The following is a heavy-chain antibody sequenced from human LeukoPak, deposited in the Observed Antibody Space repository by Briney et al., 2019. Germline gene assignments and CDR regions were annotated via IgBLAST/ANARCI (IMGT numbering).Heavy chain of an antibody. CDR3: ARLPVSQRGFDF. Sequence: PGGSLRLSCAASGFIFSSYWMHWVRQDPGKGLVWVSRINSDGSSTTYADSVKGRFTTSRDNAKNTLYLQMNSLRAEDTAVYYCARLPVSQRGFDFWGQGSLVTVSS. CDR1: GFIFSSYW. V-gene: IGHV3-74*01. D-gene: IGHD1-26*01. CDR2: INSDGSST. J-gene: IGHJ4*02.